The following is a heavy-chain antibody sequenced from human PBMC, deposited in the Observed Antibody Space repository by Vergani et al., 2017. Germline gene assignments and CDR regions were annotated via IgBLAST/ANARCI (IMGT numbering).Heavy chain of an antibody. V-gene: IGHV1-8*01. Sequence: QVQLVQSGAEVKKPGASVKVSCKASGYTFTSYDINWVRQATGQGLEWMGWMNPNSGNTGYAQKFQGRVTMTRDTSISTAYMELSRLRSDDTAVYYCAREKHQLLYRGWFDPWGQGTLVTVSS. J-gene: IGHJ5*02. CDR2: MNPNSGNT. CDR1: GYTFTSYD. CDR3: AREKHQLLYRGWFDP. D-gene: IGHD2-2*02.